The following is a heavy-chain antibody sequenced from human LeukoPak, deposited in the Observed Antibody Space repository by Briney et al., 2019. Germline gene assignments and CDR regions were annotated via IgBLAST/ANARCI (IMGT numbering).Heavy chain of an antibody. CDR3: ARLTGYSSESWFDP. CDR1: GGSISSSSYY. Sequence: SETLSLTCTVSGGSISSSSYYWGWIRQPPGKGLEWIGSIYYSGSTYYNPSLKSRVTISVNTSKNQFSLKLSSVTAADTAVYYCARLTGYSSESWFDPWGQGTLVTVSS. D-gene: IGHD3-9*01. CDR2: IYYSGST. V-gene: IGHV4-39*01. J-gene: IGHJ5*02.